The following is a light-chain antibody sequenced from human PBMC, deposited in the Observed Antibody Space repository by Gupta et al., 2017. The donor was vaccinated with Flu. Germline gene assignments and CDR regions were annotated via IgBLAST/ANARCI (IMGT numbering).Light chain of an antibody. J-gene: IGLJ1*01. Sequence: QPVFTQSSSASASLGSSVRLTCTLSSGHNTNITALHQQQLGKAPRFLMKLESSGTYRRGSGVPDRFSGSGSGAARYLTISNLQSEDEADYYCEAWGSATYVFGTGTKVTVL. V-gene: IGLV4-60*03. CDR3: EAWGSATYV. CDR1: SGHNTNI. CDR2: LESSGTY.